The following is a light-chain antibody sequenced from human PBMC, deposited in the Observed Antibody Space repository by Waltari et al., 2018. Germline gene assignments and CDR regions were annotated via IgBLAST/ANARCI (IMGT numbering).Light chain of an antibody. CDR1: QSVSIY. Sequence: EIVLTQSPATLSLSPGERATPSCRASQSVSIYLAWYQHKPGQAPRLLIYGASNRATGIPARFSGSGSGTDFTLTISSLEPEDFAVYYCQQRTNWITFGQGTRLEIK. V-gene: IGKV3-11*01. CDR3: QQRTNWIT. CDR2: GAS. J-gene: IGKJ5*01.